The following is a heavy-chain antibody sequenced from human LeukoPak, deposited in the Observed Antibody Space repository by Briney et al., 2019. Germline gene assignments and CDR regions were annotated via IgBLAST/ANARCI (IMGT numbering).Heavy chain of an antibody. V-gene: IGHV3-33*01. J-gene: IGHJ4*02. CDR3: ARGDQNDY. CDR2: IWYDGSNK. Sequence: GRSLRLSCAASGFTFSSYGMHWVRQAPGKGLEWVAVIWYDGSNKYYADSVEGRFTISRDNPKNTLYLQMNSLRAEDTAVYYCARGDQNDYWGQGTLVTVSS. CDR1: GFTFSSYG.